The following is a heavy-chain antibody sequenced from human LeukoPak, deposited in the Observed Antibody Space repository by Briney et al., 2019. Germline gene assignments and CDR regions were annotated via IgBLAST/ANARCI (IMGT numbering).Heavy chain of an antibody. CDR2: MNPNSGNT. CDR3: ASGLGFYSSSWVIQ. D-gene: IGHD6-13*01. Sequence: ASVKVSCKASGYTFTSYDINWVRQATGQGLEWMGWMNPNSGNTGYAQKFRGRVTMTRNTSISTAYMELSSLRSEDTAVYYCASGLGFYSSSWVIQWGQGTLVTVSS. CDR1: GYTFTSYD. V-gene: IGHV1-8*01. J-gene: IGHJ4*02.